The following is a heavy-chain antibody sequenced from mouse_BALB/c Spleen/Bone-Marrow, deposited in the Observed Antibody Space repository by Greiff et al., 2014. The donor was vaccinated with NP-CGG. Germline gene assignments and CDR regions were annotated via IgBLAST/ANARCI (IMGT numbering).Heavy chain of an antibody. Sequence: EVQLQQSGPGLVKPSQSLSLTCSVTGYSITSGYYWNWILQFPGNKLEWMGYISYDGSNNYNPSLKNRISITRDTSKNQFFLKLNSVTTEDTATYYCASYFCYAMDYWGQGTSVTVSS. CDR3: ASYFCYAMDY. CDR1: GYSITSGYY. J-gene: IGHJ4*01. V-gene: IGHV3-6*02. D-gene: IGHD1-1*01. CDR2: ISYDGSN.